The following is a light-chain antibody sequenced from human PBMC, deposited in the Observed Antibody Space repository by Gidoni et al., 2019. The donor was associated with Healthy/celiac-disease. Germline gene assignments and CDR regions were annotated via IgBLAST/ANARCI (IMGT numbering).Light chain of an antibody. CDR2: STN. CDR1: SGSVSTSYY. CDR3: VLYMGSGISV. V-gene: IGLV8-61*01. J-gene: IGLJ3*02. Sequence: QTVVTQEPSFSVSPGGTVTLTCGLSSGSVSTSYYPSWYQQTPGQAPRTLISSTNTRSSGVPARFSGSILGNKAALTITGAQADDESDYYCVLYMGSGISVFGGGTKLTVL.